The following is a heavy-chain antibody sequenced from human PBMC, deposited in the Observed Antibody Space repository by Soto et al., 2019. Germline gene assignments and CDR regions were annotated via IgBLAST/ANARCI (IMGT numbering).Heavy chain of an antibody. CDR1: GFSLSTSGVG. Sequence: QITLKESGPTLVKPTQTLTLTCTFSGFSLSTSGVGVGWIRQPPGKALEWLALIYWDDDKRYSPSLKSRLTIXXDXSXXQVVLTMTNMDPVDTATYYCAHDYSGSYYYYGMDVWGQGTTVTVSS. D-gene: IGHD1-26*01. V-gene: IGHV2-5*02. J-gene: IGHJ6*02. CDR2: IYWDDDK. CDR3: AHDYSGSYYYYGMDV.